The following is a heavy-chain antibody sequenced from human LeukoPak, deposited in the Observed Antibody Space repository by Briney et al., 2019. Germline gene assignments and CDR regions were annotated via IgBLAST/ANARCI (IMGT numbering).Heavy chain of an antibody. CDR1: GFTFSNPA. CDR3: AKDADSSGYPRPFDY. J-gene: IGHJ4*02. D-gene: IGHD3-22*01. CDR2: ISASGGST. Sequence: PGGSLRLSCAASGFTFSNPAMTWVRQAPGKGLEWVSVISASGGSTFYADSVRGRFTISRDNSKNTLYLQMNSLRAEDTAVYYCAKDADSSGYPRPFDYWGQGTLVTVSS. V-gene: IGHV3-23*01.